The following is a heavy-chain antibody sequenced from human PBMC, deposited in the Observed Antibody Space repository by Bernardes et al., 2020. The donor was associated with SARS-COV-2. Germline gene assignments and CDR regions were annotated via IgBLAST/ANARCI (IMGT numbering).Heavy chain of an antibody. J-gene: IGHJ6*02. D-gene: IGHD5-18*01. CDR2: ISCSGGDT. Sequence: GGSLRLSCAASGFAFSTYGMSWVRQSPGKGLEWVSAISCSGGDTYYADSVKGRFTISRDNSKNTLYLQMSRLRADDTAVYYCAKDQLWKRAFYYFGMDVWGQGTTVTVSS. CDR1: GFAFSTYG. V-gene: IGHV3-23*01. CDR3: AKDQLWKRAFYYFGMDV.